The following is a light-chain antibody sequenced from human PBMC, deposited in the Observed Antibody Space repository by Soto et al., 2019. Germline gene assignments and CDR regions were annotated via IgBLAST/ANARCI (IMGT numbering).Light chain of an antibody. CDR3: QHYKSYPFT. CDR2: KAS. Sequence: DIQMTQSPSTLSVSVGDRVTITCRASQTISNFLAWYQQKSGKAPKLLIYKASYLESGVPSRFSGSESGTEFTLTISSLRPDDSATYYCQHYKSYPFTFGPGTQVDLK. CDR1: QTISNF. V-gene: IGKV1-5*03. J-gene: IGKJ3*01.